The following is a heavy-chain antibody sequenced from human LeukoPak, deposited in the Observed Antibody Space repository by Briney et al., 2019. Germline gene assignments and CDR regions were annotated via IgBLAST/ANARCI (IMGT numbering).Heavy chain of an antibody. CDR2: IYHSGST. V-gene: IGHV4-4*02. Sequence: KSSETLSLTCAVSGGSISSSNWWSWVRQPPGKGLEWIGEIYHSGSTNYNPSLKSRVTISVDKSKNQFSLKLSSVTAADTAVYYCARDLSGYSHFDYWGQGTLVTVSS. CDR1: GGSISSSNW. J-gene: IGHJ4*02. CDR3: ARDLSGYSHFDY. D-gene: IGHD3-22*01.